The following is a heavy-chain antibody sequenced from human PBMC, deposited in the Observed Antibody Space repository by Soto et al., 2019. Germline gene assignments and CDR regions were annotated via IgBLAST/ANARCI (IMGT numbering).Heavy chain of an antibody. Sequence: QVQLVQSGAEVKKPGSSVKVSCKASGGTFSSYAISWVRQAPGQGLEWMGGIIPIFGTANYAQKFQGRVTITADKSTSIDYLELSSLRSEDTAVYYCARVPDSSGWFYYYGMDVWGQGTTVTVSS. CDR3: ARVPDSSGWFYYYGMDV. CDR1: GGTFSSYA. V-gene: IGHV1-69*06. J-gene: IGHJ6*02. CDR2: IIPIFGTA. D-gene: IGHD6-19*01.